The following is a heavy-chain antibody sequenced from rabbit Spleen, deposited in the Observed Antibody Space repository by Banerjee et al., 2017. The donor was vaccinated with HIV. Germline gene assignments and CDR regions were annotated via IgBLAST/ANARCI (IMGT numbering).Heavy chain of an antibody. D-gene: IGHD2-1*01. CDR3: ARETYDEYGNYDL. CDR2: IGADSSGST. Sequence: QQQLEESGGGLVKPGGTLTLTCKASGIDFSSYYYMCWVRQAPGKGLELIACIGADSSGSTHYASWAKGRFTISKTSSTTVTLQMTSLTAADTATYFCARETYDEYGNYDLWGPGTLVTVS. CDR1: GIDFSSYYY. V-gene: IGHV1S45*01. J-gene: IGHJ6*01.